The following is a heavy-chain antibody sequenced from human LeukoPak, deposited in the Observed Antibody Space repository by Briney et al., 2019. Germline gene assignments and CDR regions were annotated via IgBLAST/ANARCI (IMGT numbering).Heavy chain of an antibody. CDR1: GGSISSYY. CDR3: ASSSDFDCGDYYFDY. CDR2: IYYRGST. V-gene: IGHV4-59*01. J-gene: IGHJ4*02. D-gene: IGHD4-17*01. Sequence: SETLSLTCTVSGGSISSYYWSWIRQPPGKGLEWIGYIYYRGSTNYNSSLKSRVTISVDTSKNQFSLKLSSVTAADTAVYYCASSSDFDCGDYYFDYWGQGALVTISS.